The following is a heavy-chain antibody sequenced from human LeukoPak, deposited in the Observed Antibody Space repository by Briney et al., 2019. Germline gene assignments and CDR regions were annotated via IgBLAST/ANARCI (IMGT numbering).Heavy chain of an antibody. CDR3: AELVITMIGGV. CDR1: GFTFSYYT. CDR2: ISSSSTYI. D-gene: IGHD3-10*02. Sequence: GGSLRLSCAASGFTFSYYTMNWVRQAPGKGLEWVSSISSSSTYIYYADSVKGRFTISRDNAKNSLYLQMNSLRAEDTAVYYCAELVITMIGGVWGKGTTVTISS. V-gene: IGHV3-21*01. J-gene: IGHJ6*04.